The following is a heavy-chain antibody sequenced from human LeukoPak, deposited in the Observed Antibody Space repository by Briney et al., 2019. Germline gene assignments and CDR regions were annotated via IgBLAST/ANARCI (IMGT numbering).Heavy chain of an antibody. J-gene: IGHJ4*02. CDR1: GYSFTSYW. D-gene: IGHD1-26*01. Sequence: GESLKISCKGSGYSFTSYWIGWVRQMPGKGLEWMGIIYPGDSDTTYSPSFQGQVTISADKSLNTAHLQSSNLKTSDNATYYLWTVSIEGHDSKGFFDYWGQGTLVTVSS. CDR2: IYPGDSDT. V-gene: IGHV5-51*01. CDR3: WTVSIEGHDSKGFFDY.